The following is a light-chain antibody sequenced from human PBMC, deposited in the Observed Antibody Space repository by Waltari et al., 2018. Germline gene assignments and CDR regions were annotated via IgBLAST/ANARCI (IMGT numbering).Light chain of an antibody. CDR1: DLGGRT. V-gene: IGLV3-21*03. CDR2: GDT. J-gene: IGLJ1*01. Sequence: SYVLTQPPSVSVAPGKTARIACGRNDLGGRTVNWYQQKPGQAPVLVVYGDTDRPSGIPERFFGSTSGNSATLTISRVEAGDEADYYCQVWVSRTDHYVFGTGTKVTVL. CDR3: QVWVSRTDHYV.